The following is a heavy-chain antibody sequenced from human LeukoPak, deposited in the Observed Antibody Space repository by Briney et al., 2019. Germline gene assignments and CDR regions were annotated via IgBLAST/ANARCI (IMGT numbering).Heavy chain of an antibody. Sequence: GGSLRLSCAASGFTFDDYAMHWVRQAPGKGLEWVSGISWNSGSIGYADSVKGRFTISRDNAKNSLYLRMNSLRAEDTALYYCAKDASGSYSGFDYWGQGTLVTVSS. D-gene: IGHD1-26*01. CDR2: ISWNSGSI. CDR1: GFTFDDYA. J-gene: IGHJ4*02. V-gene: IGHV3-9*01. CDR3: AKDASGSYSGFDY.